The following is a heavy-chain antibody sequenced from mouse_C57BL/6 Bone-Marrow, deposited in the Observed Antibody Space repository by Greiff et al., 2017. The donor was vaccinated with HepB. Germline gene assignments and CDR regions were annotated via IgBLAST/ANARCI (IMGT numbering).Heavy chain of an antibody. J-gene: IGHJ4*01. CDR2: IYPGDGDT. CDR3: ARWDYYGSSYYAMDY. V-gene: IGHV1-80*01. CDR1: GYAFSSYW. Sequence: VKLQESGAEQVKPGASVKISCKASGYAFSSYWMNWVKQRPGKGLEWIGQIYPGDGDTNYNGKFKGKATLTADKSSSTAYMQLSSLTSEDSAVYFCARWDYYGSSYYAMDYWGQGTSVTVSS. D-gene: IGHD1-1*01.